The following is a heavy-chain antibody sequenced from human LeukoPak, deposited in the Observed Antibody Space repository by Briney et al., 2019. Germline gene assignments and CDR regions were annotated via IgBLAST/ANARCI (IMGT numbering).Heavy chain of an antibody. CDR2: INPSGGST. J-gene: IGHJ3*02. Sequence: ASVKVSCTASGYTFTSYYMHWVRQAPGQGLEWMGIINPSGGSTSYAQKFQGRVTMTRDMSTSTVYMELSSLRSEDTAVYYCAREVLRFLEWLPHDAFDNWGQGTMVTVSS. V-gene: IGHV1-46*01. CDR3: AREVLRFLEWLPHDAFDN. CDR1: GYTFTSYY. D-gene: IGHD3-3*01.